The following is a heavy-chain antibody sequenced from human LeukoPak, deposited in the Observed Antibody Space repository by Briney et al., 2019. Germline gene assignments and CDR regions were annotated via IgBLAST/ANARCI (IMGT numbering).Heavy chain of an antibody. V-gene: IGHV3-23*01. CDR3: AKGTGPTLGYCSSTSCLGAFDI. J-gene: IGHJ3*02. CDR2: ISGSGGST. Sequence: GGSLRLSCAASGFTFSSYAMSWVRQAPGKGLEWVSAISGSGGSTYYADSVKGRFTISRDNSKNTLYLQMNSLRADDTAVYYFAKGTGPTLGYCSSTSCLGAFDIWGQGTMVTVSS. CDR1: GFTFSSYA. D-gene: IGHD2-2*01.